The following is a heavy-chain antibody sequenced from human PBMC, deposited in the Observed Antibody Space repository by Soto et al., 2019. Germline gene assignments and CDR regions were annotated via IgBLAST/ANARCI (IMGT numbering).Heavy chain of an antibody. CDR1: GGSISSGDYY. CDR2: IYYSGST. CDR3: ARDVSLAFDY. J-gene: IGHJ4*02. V-gene: IGHV4-30-4*01. D-gene: IGHD2-21*01. Sequence: SETLSLTCTVSGGSISSGDYYWSWIRQPPGKGLEWIGYIYYSGSTYYNPSLKSRVTISVDTSKNQFSLKLSSVTAADTAVYYCARDVSLAFDYWGQGTLVTAPQ.